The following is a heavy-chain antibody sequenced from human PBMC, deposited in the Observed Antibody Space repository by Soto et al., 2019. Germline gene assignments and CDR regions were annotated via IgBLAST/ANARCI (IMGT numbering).Heavy chain of an antibody. CDR3: ATAPHLRAEYFQH. D-gene: IGHD3-10*01. CDR1: GYTLTVLS. V-gene: IGHV1-24*01. Sequence: ASVKVSCKVSGYTLTVLSMHWVRQAPGKGLEWMGGFDPEDGETIYAQKFQGRVTMTEDTSTDTAYMELSSLRSEDTAVYYCATAPHLRAEYFQHWGQGTLATVSS. J-gene: IGHJ1*01. CDR2: FDPEDGET.